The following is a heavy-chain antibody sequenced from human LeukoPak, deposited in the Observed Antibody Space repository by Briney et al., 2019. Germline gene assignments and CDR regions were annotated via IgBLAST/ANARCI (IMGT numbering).Heavy chain of an antibody. V-gene: IGHV3-21*01. J-gene: IGHJ6*03. Sequence: GGSLRLSCAASGFTFSSYSMNWVRQAPGKGLEWVSSISSSSSYIYYADSVKGRFTISRDNAKNSLYLQMNSLRAEDTAGYYCATGEGGYYLLYYMDVWGKGTTVTVSS. CDR1: GFTFSSYS. D-gene: IGHD2/OR15-2a*01. CDR2: ISSSSSYI. CDR3: ATGEGGYYLLYYMDV.